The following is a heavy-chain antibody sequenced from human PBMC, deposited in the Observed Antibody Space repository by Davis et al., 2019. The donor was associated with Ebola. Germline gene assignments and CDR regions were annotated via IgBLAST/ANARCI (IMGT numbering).Heavy chain of an antibody. Sequence: MPSETLSLTCAVYGGSFSGYYWSWIRQPPGKGLEWIGEINHSGSTNYNPSLKSRVTISVDTSKNQFSLKLSSVTAADTAVYYCAKYGLYCSSSTCSNWFDPWGQGTLVTVSS. CDR2: INHSGST. J-gene: IGHJ5*02. D-gene: IGHD2-2*01. CDR1: GGSFSGYY. V-gene: IGHV4-34*01. CDR3: AKYGLYCSSSTCSNWFDP.